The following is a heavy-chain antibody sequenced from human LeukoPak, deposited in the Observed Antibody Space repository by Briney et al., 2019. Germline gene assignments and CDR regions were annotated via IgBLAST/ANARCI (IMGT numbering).Heavy chain of an antibody. J-gene: IGHJ5*02. V-gene: IGHV1-2*02. CDR3: ARDGAARDYYGSGSYYKWVNWFDP. D-gene: IGHD3-10*01. Sequence: GASVKVSCKASGYTFTGYYMHWARQAPGQGLEWMGWINPNSGGTNYAQKFQGRVTMTRDTSISTAYMELSRLRSDDTAVYYCARDGAARDYYGSGSYYKWVNWFDPWGQGTLVTVSS. CDR2: INPNSGGT. CDR1: GYTFTGYY.